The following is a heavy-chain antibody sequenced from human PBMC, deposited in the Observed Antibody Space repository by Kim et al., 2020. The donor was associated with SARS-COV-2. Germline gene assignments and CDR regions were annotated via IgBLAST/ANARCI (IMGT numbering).Heavy chain of an antibody. D-gene: IGHD6-13*01. J-gene: IGHJ5*02. CDR1: GFTFSSYA. V-gene: IGHV3-23*01. CDR3: AKARGAGTTTMIDWFDP. Sequence: GGSLRLSCAASGFTFSSYAMSWVRQAPGKGLEWVSAISGSGGSTYYADSVKGRFTISRDNSKNTLYLQMNSLRAEDTAVYYCAKARGAGTTTMIDWFDPWGQGTLVTVSS. CDR2: ISGSGGST.